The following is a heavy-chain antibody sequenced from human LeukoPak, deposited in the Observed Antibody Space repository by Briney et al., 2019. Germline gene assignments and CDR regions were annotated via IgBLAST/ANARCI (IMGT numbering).Heavy chain of an antibody. J-gene: IGHJ4*02. CDR1: GFTFSSYA. D-gene: IGHD1-26*01. V-gene: IGHV3-23*01. CDR2: ISGSGGST. CDR3: AKDRGIVRRTFDY. Sequence: GGSPRLSCAPSGFTFSSYAMSWVRQAPGQGLECDSAISGSGGSTYYADTVKGRFTISRDNSKNPMYLQMNSLRAEDTAVYYCAKDRGIVRRTFDYWGQGTLVTVSS.